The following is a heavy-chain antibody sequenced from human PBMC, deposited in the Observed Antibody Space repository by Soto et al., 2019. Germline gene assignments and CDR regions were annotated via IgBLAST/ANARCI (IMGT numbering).Heavy chain of an antibody. J-gene: IGHJ3*02. V-gene: IGHV4-59*01. CDR3: ARERDLGAFDI. Sequence: SETLSLTCTVSGGSISSYYWSWIRQPPGKGLEWIGYIYYSGSTNYNPSLKSRVTISVDTSKNQFSLKLSSVTAADTAVYYCARERDLGAFDIWGQGTMVTVSS. D-gene: IGHD3-3*01. CDR1: GGSISSYY. CDR2: IYYSGST.